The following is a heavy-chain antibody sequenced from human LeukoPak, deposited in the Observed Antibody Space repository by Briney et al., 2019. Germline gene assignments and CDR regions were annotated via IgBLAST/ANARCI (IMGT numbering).Heavy chain of an antibody. V-gene: IGHV1-2*02. D-gene: IGHD6-6*01. Sequence: GASVKVSCKASGYTFTGYYMHWVRQAPGQGLEWMGWINPNSGGTDYAQKFQGRVTMTRDTSISTACMELSRLRSDDTAVYYCAREKYSAARHWYFDLWGRGTLVTVSS. CDR1: GYTFTGYY. CDR3: AREKYSAARHWYFDL. J-gene: IGHJ2*01. CDR2: INPNSGGT.